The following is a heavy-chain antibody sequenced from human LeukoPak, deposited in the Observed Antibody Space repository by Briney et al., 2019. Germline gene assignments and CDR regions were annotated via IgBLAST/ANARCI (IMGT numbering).Heavy chain of an antibody. CDR3: SARMTAVTDDAFDI. J-gene: IGHJ3*02. D-gene: IGHD4-17*01. CDR1: GLTFSGST. V-gene: IGHV3-73*01. Sequence: GESLKISCAASGLTFSGSTIHWVRQASGKGLEWVGHIRSKTNNYATAYAASVKGRFTVSRDDSKNTAYLQMNSLKTEDTAVYYCSARMTAVTDDAFDIWGQGTMVTVSS. CDR2: IRSKTNNYAT.